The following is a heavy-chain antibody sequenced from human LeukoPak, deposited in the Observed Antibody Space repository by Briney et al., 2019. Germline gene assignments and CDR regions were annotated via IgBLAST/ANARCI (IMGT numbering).Heavy chain of an antibody. Sequence: GGSLRLSCAASGFTFSSYSMNWVRQAPGKGLEWVSSISSSSSYIYYADSVKGRFTISRDNAKNSPYLQMNSLRAEDTAVYYCARVPYGSGSYPFDYWGQGTLVTVSS. CDR1: GFTFSSYS. D-gene: IGHD3-10*01. CDR3: ARVPYGSGSYPFDY. V-gene: IGHV3-21*01. J-gene: IGHJ4*02. CDR2: ISSSSSYI.